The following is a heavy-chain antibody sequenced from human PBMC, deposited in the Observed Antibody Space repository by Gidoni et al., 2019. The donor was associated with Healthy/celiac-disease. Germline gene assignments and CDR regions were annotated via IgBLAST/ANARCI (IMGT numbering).Heavy chain of an antibody. V-gene: IGHV3-23*01. Sequence: EVQLLEAGGGLVQPGGSLRLSCAASGFTLSSYAMSWVRQAPGKGLEWVSAISGSGGSTYSADSVKGRFTISRDNSKNTLYLQMNSLRAEDTAVYYCAKSDGRYYDILTGYYDYWGQGTLVTVSS. CDR1: GFTLSSYA. CDR3: AKSDGRYYDILTGYYDY. J-gene: IGHJ4*02. CDR2: ISGSGGST. D-gene: IGHD3-9*01.